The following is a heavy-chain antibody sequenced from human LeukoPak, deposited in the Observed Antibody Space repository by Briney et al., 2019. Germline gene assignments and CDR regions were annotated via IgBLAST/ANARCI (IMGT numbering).Heavy chain of an antibody. CDR1: GGSISSGGYY. Sequence: SETLSLTCTVSGGSISSGGYYWSWIRQHPGKGLEWIGYIYYSGSTYYNPSLKSRVTISVDTSKNQFSLKLSSVTAADTAVYYCARVGSSGPRDAFDIWGQGTMVTVSS. D-gene: IGHD3-22*01. CDR2: IYYSGST. V-gene: IGHV4-31*03. CDR3: ARVGSSGPRDAFDI. J-gene: IGHJ3*02.